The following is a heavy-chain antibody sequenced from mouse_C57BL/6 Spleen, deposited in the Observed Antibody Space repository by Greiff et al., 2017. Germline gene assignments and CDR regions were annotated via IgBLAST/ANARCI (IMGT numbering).Heavy chain of an antibody. J-gene: IGHJ2*01. V-gene: IGHV1-82*01. CDR1: GYAFSSSW. CDR2: IYPGDGDT. CDR3: ARALGFVDY. D-gene: IGHD3-2*02. Sequence: QVQLQQSGPELVKPGASVKISCKASGYAFSSSWMNWVKQRPGKGLEWIGRIYPGDGDTNYNGKCKGKATLTADKSSSTAYMQLSSLTSEDSAVYFCARALGFVDYWGQGTTLTVSS.